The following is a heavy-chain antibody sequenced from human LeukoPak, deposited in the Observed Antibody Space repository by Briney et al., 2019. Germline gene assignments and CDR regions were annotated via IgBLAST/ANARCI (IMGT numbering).Heavy chain of an antibody. V-gene: IGHV1-18*01. J-gene: IGHJ4*02. Sequence: ASVKVSCKASGYTFSNYGISWVRQAPGQGLEWMGWISAYNGNTNYAQKLQGRVTMTTDTSTSTAYMELRSLRSDDTAVYYCARSHFQWLDSHNDYWGQGTLVTVSS. CDR3: ARSHFQWLDSHNDY. CDR1: GYTFSNYG. D-gene: IGHD6-19*01. CDR2: ISAYNGNT.